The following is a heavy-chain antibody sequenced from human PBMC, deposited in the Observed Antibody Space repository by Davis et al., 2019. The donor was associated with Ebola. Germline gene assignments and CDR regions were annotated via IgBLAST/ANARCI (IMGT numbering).Heavy chain of an antibody. V-gene: IGHV2-70*11. CDR3: ARTREDDSSGYYYPHFDY. CDR2: IDWDDDK. Sequence: SGPTLVKPTQTLTLTCTFSGFSLSTSGMCVIWIRQPPGKALEWLARIDWDDDKYYSTSLKTRLTISKDTSKNQVVLTMTNMDPVDTATYYCARTREDDSSGYYYPHFDYWGQGTLVTVSS. CDR1: GFSLSTSGMC. D-gene: IGHD3-22*01. J-gene: IGHJ4*02.